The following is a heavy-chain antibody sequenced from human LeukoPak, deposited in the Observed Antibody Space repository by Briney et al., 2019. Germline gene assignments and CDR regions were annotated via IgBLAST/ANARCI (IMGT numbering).Heavy chain of an antibody. Sequence: SETLSLTCTVSGGSISSYYWSWIRQPAGKGLEWIGRIYTSGSTNYNPSLKSRVTMSVDTSKNQFSLKLSSVTAADTAVYYCARVAGTYCGGDCYPHWFDPWGQGTLVTVSS. J-gene: IGHJ5*02. CDR3: ARVAGTYCGGDCYPHWFDP. CDR1: GGSISSYY. V-gene: IGHV4-4*07. D-gene: IGHD2-21*01. CDR2: IYTSGST.